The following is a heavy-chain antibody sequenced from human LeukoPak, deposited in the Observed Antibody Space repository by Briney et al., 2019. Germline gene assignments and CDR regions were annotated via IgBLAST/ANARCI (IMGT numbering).Heavy chain of an antibody. V-gene: IGHV3-64D*09. CDR1: GFTFSSYA. CDR3: VKERWLWPPSVSGWYEVDC. Sequence: GGSLRLSCSASGFTFSSYAMHWVRQAPGKRLEYVSAISSNGGSTYYADSVKGRFTISRDNSKNTLSLQMSSLRAEDTAVYYCVKERWLWPPSVSGWYEVDCWGQGTLVTVSS. J-gene: IGHJ4*02. CDR2: ISSNGGST. D-gene: IGHD6-19*01.